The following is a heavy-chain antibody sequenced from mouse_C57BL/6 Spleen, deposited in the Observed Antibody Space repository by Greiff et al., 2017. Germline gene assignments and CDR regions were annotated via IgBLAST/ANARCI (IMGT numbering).Heavy chain of an antibody. V-gene: IGHV1-66*01. CDR1: GYSFTSYY. Sequence: VQLQQSGPELVKPGASVTISCKASGYSFTSYYIHWVKQRPGQGLEWIGWIYPGSGNTKYNEKFKGKATLTADTSTSTAYMQLSSLTSEDSAVYYCARRGYYDYLDYWGQGTTLTVSS. J-gene: IGHJ2*01. CDR2: IYPGSGNT. D-gene: IGHD2-4*01. CDR3: ARRGYYDYLDY.